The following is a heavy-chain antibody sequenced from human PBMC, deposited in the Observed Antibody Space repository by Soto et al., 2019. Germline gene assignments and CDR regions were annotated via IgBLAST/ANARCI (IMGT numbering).Heavy chain of an antibody. Sequence: TSETLSLTCAVYGVSFSGYYWGWIRQPPGKGLEWIGEINHSGSTNYNPSLKSRVTISVDTSKNQFSLKLSSVTAADTAVYYCARDGVVAAGHDAFDIWGQGTMVTVSS. CDR3: ARDGVVAAGHDAFDI. J-gene: IGHJ3*02. CDR1: GVSFSGYY. D-gene: IGHD5-12*01. V-gene: IGHV4-34*01. CDR2: INHSGST.